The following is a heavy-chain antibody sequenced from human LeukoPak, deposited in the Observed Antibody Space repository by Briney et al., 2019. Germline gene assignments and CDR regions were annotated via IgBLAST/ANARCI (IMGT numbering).Heavy chain of an antibody. V-gene: IGHV4-59*01. CDR1: GGSISSYY. J-gene: IGHJ3*02. Sequence: PSETLSLTCTVSGGSISSYYWSWIRQPPGKGLEWIGYIYYSGSTNYNPSLKSRVTISVDTSKNQFSLKLSSVTAADTAVYYCAIVVYSSSFFAFDIWGQGTMVTVSS. CDR2: IYYSGST. D-gene: IGHD6-13*01. CDR3: AIVVYSSSFFAFDI.